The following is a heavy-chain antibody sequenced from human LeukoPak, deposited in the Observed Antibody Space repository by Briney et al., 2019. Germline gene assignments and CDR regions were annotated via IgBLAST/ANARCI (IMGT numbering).Heavy chain of an antibody. CDR1: GYTFNNYG. V-gene: IGHV1-18*01. D-gene: IGHD2-15*01. CDR3: AKDEVGSAIVVLADYEEGLHY. J-gene: IGHJ4*02. Sequence: ASVKVSCKASGYTFNNYGISWVRQATGQGLEWMGWISGYNGKTVYAPKFQDRITVTIGASASTAYMELRSLRSDDTAVYYCAKDEVGSAIVVLADYEEGLHYWGQGTLLTVSS. CDR2: ISGYNGKT.